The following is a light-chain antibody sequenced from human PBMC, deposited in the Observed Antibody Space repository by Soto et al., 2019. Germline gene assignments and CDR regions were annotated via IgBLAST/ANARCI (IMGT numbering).Light chain of an antibody. Sequence: ELVLTQSPGTLSLSPGERATLSCRASQSVRGNYLAWYQQKPGQSPRLLIYGASSRATGIPDRFSGSGSATDFTLTISRLEPEDFAVYSCQQYGSSPYTFGQGTKLEIK. CDR1: QSVRGNY. V-gene: IGKV3-20*01. J-gene: IGKJ2*01. CDR3: QQYGSSPYT. CDR2: GAS.